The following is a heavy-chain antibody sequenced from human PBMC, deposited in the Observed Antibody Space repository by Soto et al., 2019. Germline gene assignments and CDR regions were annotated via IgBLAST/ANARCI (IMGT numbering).Heavy chain of an antibody. D-gene: IGHD2-21*02. Sequence: QVQLVQSGAEVKKPGVSVKVSCKASGYTFTSFDIYWVRQATGQGLEWMGWMNPNSGNTGYAQKFQGRVTMPRNTAISTADMELSSLRSEDTAVYYCARRTTAWSAADYWGQGTLVTVSS. CDR1: GYTFTSFD. CDR2: MNPNSGNT. CDR3: ARRTTAWSAADY. J-gene: IGHJ4*02. V-gene: IGHV1-8*01.